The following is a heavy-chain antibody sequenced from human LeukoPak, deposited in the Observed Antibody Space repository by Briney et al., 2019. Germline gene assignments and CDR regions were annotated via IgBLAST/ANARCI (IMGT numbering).Heavy chain of an antibody. Sequence: GGSLRLSRAASGFTFSSYSMNWVRQAPGKGLEWVSSISSSSSYIYYADSVKGRFTISRDNAKNSLYLQMNSLRAEDTAVYYWARDSAYSGCYYCRGLVVDYWGQGTLVTVSS. CDR3: ARDSAYSGCYYCRGLVVDY. V-gene: IGHV3-21*01. CDR1: GFTFSSYS. CDR2: ISSSSSYI. D-gene: IGHD1-26*01. J-gene: IGHJ4*02.